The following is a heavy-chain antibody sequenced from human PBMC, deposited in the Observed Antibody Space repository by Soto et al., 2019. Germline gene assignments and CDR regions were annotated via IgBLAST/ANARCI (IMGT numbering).Heavy chain of an antibody. D-gene: IGHD2-21*02. V-gene: IGHV1-69*01. CDR1: GGTFSSYA. Sequence: QVQLVQSGAEVKKPGSSVKVSCKASGGTFSSYAISWVRQAPGQGLEWMGGIIPIFGTANYAQKFQGGVTITADETTSTAYMELSSLRSEDTAVYYCARVRDCGGDCYSYYGMDVWGQGTTVTVSS. CDR2: IIPIFGTA. J-gene: IGHJ6*02. CDR3: ARVRDCGGDCYSYYGMDV.